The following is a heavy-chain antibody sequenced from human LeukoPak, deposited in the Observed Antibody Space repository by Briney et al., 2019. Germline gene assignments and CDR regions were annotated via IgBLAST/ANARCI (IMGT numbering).Heavy chain of an antibody. V-gene: IGHV4-34*01. D-gene: IGHD2-21*02. CDR3: ARAYCGGDCYGVDYYYYDGMDV. Sequence: SETLSLTCAVSGGSFSGYYWSWIRQPPGKGLEWIGEINHSRRTNYNPSLTSRGTISVDTSRNQLSLILSSVTVADTAVYYYARAYCGGDCYGVDYYYYDGMDVWGQGTTVTVSS. CDR2: INHSRRT. J-gene: IGHJ6*02. CDR1: GGSFSGYY.